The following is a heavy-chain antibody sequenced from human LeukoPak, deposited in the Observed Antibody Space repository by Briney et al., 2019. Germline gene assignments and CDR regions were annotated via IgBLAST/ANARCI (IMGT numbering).Heavy chain of an antibody. CDR2: IYHSGTT. D-gene: IGHD2-21*02. J-gene: IGHJ5*02. CDR1: GYSISSGY. V-gene: IGHV4-38-2*02. CDR3: ARDPAMTFNWFDP. Sequence: SETLSLTCGVSGYSISSGYWAWIRQPPGKGLEWIASIYHSGTTYSNPSLQSRVTLSVDTSRNQFSLKLSAVTAADTAVYYCARDPAMTFNWFDPWGQGTLVIVSS.